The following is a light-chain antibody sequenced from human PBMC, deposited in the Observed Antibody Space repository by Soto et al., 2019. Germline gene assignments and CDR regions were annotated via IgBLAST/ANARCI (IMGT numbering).Light chain of an antibody. J-gene: IGKJ1*01. CDR3: QQYGSSRT. V-gene: IGKV3-20*01. CDR1: QSVNSY. Sequence: EFVLMQSPGTLSLSPGARPSLSCRASQSVNSYLAWYQQKPGQAPRLLIYGVSRRATGIPDRFSGSGSGTDFTLTISRLEPEDFAVYYCQQYGSSRTFGQGTKVDIK. CDR2: GVS.